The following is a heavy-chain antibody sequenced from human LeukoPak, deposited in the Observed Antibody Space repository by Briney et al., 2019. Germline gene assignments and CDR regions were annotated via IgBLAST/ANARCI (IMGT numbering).Heavy chain of an antibody. D-gene: IGHD2-15*01. CDR3: ARVKSLYCSGGSCYWGWFDP. V-gene: IGHV4-34*01. J-gene: IGHJ5*02. CDR2: INHSGST. Sequence: GSLRLSCTASGFTFGDYAITWFRQAPGKGLEWIGEINHSGSTNYNPSLKSRVTISVDTSKNQFSLKLSSVTAADTAVYYCARVKSLYCSGGSCYWGWFDPWGQGTLVTVSS. CDR1: GFTFGDYA.